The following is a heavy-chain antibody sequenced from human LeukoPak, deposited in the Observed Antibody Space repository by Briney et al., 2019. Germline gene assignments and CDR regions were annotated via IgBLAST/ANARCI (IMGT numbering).Heavy chain of an antibody. CDR2: IDFDGADT. J-gene: IGHJ4*02. Sequence: GRSLRLSCAASGFSFSTYWIRWVRQAPRKGLVWVSRIDFDGADTVYADSVKGRFNISRHNAKNTLYLQLNSLRAEDTAVYSCARDGVSTVDFDYWGQGTLVTVSS. V-gene: IGHV3-74*01. D-gene: IGHD1-14*01. CDR3: ARDGVSTVDFDY. CDR1: GFSFSTYW.